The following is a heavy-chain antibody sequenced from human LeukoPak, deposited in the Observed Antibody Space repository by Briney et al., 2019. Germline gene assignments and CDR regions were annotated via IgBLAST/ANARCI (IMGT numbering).Heavy chain of an antibody. CDR3: AREGYSSSPELGAFDI. D-gene: IGHD6-13*01. Sequence: GASVKVSCKASGYIFTSYYMHWVRQAPGQGLEWMGIINPSGGSTSYAQKFQGRVTMTRDTSTSTVYMELSSLRSEDTAVYYCAREGYSSSPELGAFDIWGQGTMVTVSS. CDR2: INPSGGST. CDR1: GYIFTSYY. V-gene: IGHV1-46*01. J-gene: IGHJ3*02.